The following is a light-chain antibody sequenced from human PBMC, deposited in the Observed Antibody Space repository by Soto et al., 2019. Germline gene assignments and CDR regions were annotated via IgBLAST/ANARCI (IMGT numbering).Light chain of an antibody. J-gene: IGKJ5*01. CDR3: QQHKDYPLT. Sequence: DIQMTQSPYSLSASIGDRVTLTCRASQSIGTNLNWYQQRPGKAPKLLIYAVSSLQSGVSSRFSGSGSGTDFTLSINSLQREDFATYYCQQHKDYPLTFGRGTRLEIK. CDR1: QSIGTN. CDR2: AVS. V-gene: IGKV1-39*01.